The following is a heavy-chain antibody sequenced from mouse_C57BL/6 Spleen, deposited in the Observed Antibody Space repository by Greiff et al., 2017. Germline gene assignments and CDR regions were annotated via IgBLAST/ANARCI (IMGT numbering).Heavy chain of an antibody. CDR3: AIIYDGYYGFAY. J-gene: IGHJ3*01. Sequence: QVQLQQSGAELARPGASVKLSCKASGYTFTSYGISWVKQRTGQGLEWIGEIYPRSGNTYYNEKVKGKAPLTAAKSSSTGYMELRSLTSEDSAVYFCAIIYDGYYGFAYWGQGTLVTVSA. V-gene: IGHV1-81*01. CDR2: IYPRSGNT. D-gene: IGHD2-3*01. CDR1: GYTFTSYG.